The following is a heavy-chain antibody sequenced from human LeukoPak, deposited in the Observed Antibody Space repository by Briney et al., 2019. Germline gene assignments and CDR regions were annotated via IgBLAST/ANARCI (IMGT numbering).Heavy chain of an antibody. D-gene: IGHD3-10*01. J-gene: IGHJ4*02. V-gene: IGHV4-59*08. CDR1: GGSIRTYC. CDR2: IDYTGST. Sequence: SETLSLTCTVSGGSIRTYCWGWFRPSPEKGLESMSYIDYTGSTNSNPSLTGRVTISVDTSKNQFSLKLTSVTAADTAVYYCARRLLTTTVRGVRIAGSIDSWAQGTLVTVS. CDR3: ARRLLTTTVRGVRIAGSIDS.